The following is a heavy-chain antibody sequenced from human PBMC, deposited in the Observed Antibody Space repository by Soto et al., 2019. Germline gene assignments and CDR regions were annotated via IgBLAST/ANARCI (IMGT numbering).Heavy chain of an antibody. J-gene: IGHJ6*02. V-gene: IGHV1-2*02. CDR2: INPNSGDT. D-gene: IGHD1-7*01. CDR1: GYTFTGQY. Sequence: GXSGKVCCDASGYTFTGQYMHCLRQAPGQGLEWMGWINPNSGDTNYAQKFQGRVTMTRDTSIGTGYMELSSLRSNDTAIYYCARESSGITLYGMDVWGQGTTFTLS. CDR3: ARESSGITLYGMDV.